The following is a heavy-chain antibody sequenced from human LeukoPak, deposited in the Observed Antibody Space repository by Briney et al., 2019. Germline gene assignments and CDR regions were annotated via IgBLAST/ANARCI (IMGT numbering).Heavy chain of an antibody. D-gene: IGHD5-24*01. CDR1: GVSISSGGYS. Sequence: SETLSLTCAVSGVSISSGGYSWSWIRQPPGKGLEWIGYISSTGSTYYNLSLRSRLSISLDTSKNQFSLNLSSVTAADTAVFYCARLGITQDAFDIWGQGTMVTVSS. CDR2: ISSTGST. CDR3: ARLGITQDAFDI. V-gene: IGHV4-30-4*07. J-gene: IGHJ3*02.